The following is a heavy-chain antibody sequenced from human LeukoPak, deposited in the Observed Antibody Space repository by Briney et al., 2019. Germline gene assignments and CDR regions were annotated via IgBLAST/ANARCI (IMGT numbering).Heavy chain of an antibody. D-gene: IGHD1-26*01. Sequence: PGGSLRLSCAAAGFTFSRYAMHWVRQAPGKGLEWVAIISYDGKTTYYADSVKGRLTISRDNSKNTLYLQMNSLRAEVTAIYYCAKEYTGTFSPFPSYFDNWGQGTLVTVSS. J-gene: IGHJ4*02. CDR3: AKEYTGTFSPFPSYFDN. CDR2: ISYDGKTT. CDR1: GFTFSRYA. V-gene: IGHV3-30*18.